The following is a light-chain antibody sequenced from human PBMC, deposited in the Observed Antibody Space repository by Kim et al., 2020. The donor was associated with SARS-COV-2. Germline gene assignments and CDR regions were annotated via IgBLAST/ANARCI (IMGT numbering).Light chain of an antibody. V-gene: IGLV6-57*03. CDR3: QSYDTTNRV. Sequence: KTVTISCPRSSGSIASNSVQWYQQRPGSAPTTVIYENNQRPSGVPDRFSGSIDSSSNSAALTISGLKTEDEADYYCQSYDTTNRVFGGGTKVTVL. J-gene: IGLJ3*02. CDR1: SGSIASNS. CDR2: ENN.